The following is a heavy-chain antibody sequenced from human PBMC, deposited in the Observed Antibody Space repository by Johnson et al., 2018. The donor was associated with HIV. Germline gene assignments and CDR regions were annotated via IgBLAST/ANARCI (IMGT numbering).Heavy chain of an antibody. Sequence: VQLVESGGGLVQPGGSLRLSCAASGFSVSTYDMHWVRQATGKGLAWVSAISGSGGSTYYADSVKGRFTISRDNSKNTLYLQMNSLRAEDTAVYYCAKGDIVVVPAADYSSSSVDIWGQGTMVTVSS. CDR1: GFSVSTYD. CDR3: AKGDIVVVPAADYSSSSVDI. D-gene: IGHD2-2*01. V-gene: IGHV3-23*04. J-gene: IGHJ3*02. CDR2: ISGSGGST.